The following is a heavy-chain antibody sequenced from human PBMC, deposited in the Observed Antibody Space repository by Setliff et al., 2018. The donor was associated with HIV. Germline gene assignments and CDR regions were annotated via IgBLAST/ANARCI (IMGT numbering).Heavy chain of an antibody. CDR1: GGSISTYF. Sequence: SETLSLTCTVSGGSISTYFWSWVRQTPGKGLEWIGYIYYTGSTSYNPSFRSRVTISVDTSKNQFSLMLDSVTAADTAVYYCARGYCSSTTCYEDYYYMDVWGKGSTVTVSS. V-gene: IGHV4-59*01. J-gene: IGHJ6*03. D-gene: IGHD2-2*01. CDR3: ARGYCSSTTCYEDYYYMDV. CDR2: IYYTGST.